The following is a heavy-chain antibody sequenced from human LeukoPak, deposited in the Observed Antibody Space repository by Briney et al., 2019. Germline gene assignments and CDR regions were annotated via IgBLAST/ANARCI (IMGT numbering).Heavy chain of an antibody. Sequence: QPGGSLRLSCEASGFTFSAYWMSWVRQAPGKGLDWVAFIEKDGSNKYYADSVKGRFTVSRDNSKNRLYLQMNSLRPEETALYYCAKDLEQWPAVPEYWGQGTLVIVSS. CDR2: IEKDGSNK. CDR1: GFTFSAYW. D-gene: IGHD6-19*01. V-gene: IGHV3-30*02. J-gene: IGHJ4*02. CDR3: AKDLEQWPAVPEY.